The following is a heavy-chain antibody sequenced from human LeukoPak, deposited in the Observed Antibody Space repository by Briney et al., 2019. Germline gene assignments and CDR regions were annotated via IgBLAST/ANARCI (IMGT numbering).Heavy chain of an antibody. CDR1: GFTFSDYH. V-gene: IGHV3-11*04. J-gene: IGHJ6*03. D-gene: IGHD5-18*01. CDR3: ARGADGYSYQYFYYMDV. CDR2: ISGSGYPI. Sequence: GGSLRLSCAASGFTFSDYHMSWIRQAPGKGLEWISHISGSGYPIYHGDSVKGRFTISRDNAKNSLYLQMNSLRAEDTAVYYCARGADGYSYQYFYYMDVWGKGTTVTVSS.